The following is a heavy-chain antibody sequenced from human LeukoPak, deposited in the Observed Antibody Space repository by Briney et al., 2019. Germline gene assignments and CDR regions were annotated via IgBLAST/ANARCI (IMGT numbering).Heavy chain of an antibody. V-gene: IGHV1-2*02. D-gene: IGHD6-6*01. CDR2: INPNSGGT. Sequence: ASVKVSCKASGYTLTGYYMHWVRQAPGQGLKWMGWINPNSGGTNYAQKFQGRVTMTRDTSISTAYMELSRLRSDDTAVYYCARVSSRARAFDIWGQGTMVAVSS. CDR3: ARVSSRARAFDI. J-gene: IGHJ3*02. CDR1: GYTLTGYY.